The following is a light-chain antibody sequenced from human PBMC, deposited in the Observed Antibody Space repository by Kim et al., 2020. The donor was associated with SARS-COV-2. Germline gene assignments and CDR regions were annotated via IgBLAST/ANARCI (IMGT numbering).Light chain of an antibody. V-gene: IGLV3-19*01. CDR3: NSRDSSGNHVL. CDR2: GDK. J-gene: IGLJ3*02. CDR1: RLRGYY. Sequence: ALGQTVTITCQGERLRGYYASWFRQKSGQAPILVIYGDKNRPSGSPDRFSGSGSGNTASLTITGAQAEDEADYYCNSRDSSGNHVLFGGGTQLTVL.